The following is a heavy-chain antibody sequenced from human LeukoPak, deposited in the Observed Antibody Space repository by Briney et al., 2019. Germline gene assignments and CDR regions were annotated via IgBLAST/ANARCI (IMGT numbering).Heavy chain of an antibody. Sequence: PGGSLRLSCAASGFTFSSYAMSWVRQAPGKGLEWVSAISGSGGSTYYADSVKGRFTISRDNSKNTLYLQMNSLRAEDTAVYYCAKRRTSASGSYAYVMDVWGQGTTVTVSS. D-gene: IGHD3-10*01. CDR2: ISGSGGST. J-gene: IGHJ6*02. V-gene: IGHV3-23*01. CDR1: GFTFSSYA. CDR3: AKRRTSASGSYAYVMDV.